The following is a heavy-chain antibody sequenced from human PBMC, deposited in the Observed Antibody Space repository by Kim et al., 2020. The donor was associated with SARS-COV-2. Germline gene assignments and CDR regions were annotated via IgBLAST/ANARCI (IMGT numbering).Heavy chain of an antibody. CDR1: GFTFSDYY. V-gene: IGHV3-11*06. CDR2: ISSSSSYT. Sequence: GGSLRLSCAASGFTFSDYYMSWIRQAPGKGLEWVSYISSSSSYTIYADSVKGRFTISRDNAKNSLYLQMNSLRAEDTAVYYCARETHTKAGFYGMDVWGQGTTVTVSS. D-gene: IGHD1-1*01. CDR3: ARETHTKAGFYGMDV. J-gene: IGHJ6*02.